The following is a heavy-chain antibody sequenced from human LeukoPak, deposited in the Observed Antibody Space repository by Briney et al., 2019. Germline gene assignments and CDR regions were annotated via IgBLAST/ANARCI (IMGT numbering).Heavy chain of an antibody. CDR2: IRRRANNYAT. J-gene: IGHJ4*02. CDR3: AKDGRAVAANY. V-gene: IGHV3-73*01. CDR1: GFTFSGSA. D-gene: IGHD6-19*01. Sequence: GGSLRLSCAASGFTFSGSAMHWVRQASGKGLEWIGHIRRRANNYATAYAASVKGRFTISRDDSKNTAYLQMNSLQTEDTAVYYCAKDGRAVAANYWGQGTLVTVSS.